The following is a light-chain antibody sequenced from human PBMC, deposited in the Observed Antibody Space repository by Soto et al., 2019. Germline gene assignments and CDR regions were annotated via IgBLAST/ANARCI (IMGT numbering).Light chain of an antibody. Sequence: DIQMPQSPSSLSASVEARVTITCRASQSISSYFNWYQQKPGKAPKLLIYAASNLQSGVPSRFSGSGSGTDFTLTINSLQPEDFATYYCQQSYSTPPTFGQGTKVDIK. J-gene: IGKJ2*01. V-gene: IGKV1-39*01. CDR2: AAS. CDR1: QSISSY. CDR3: QQSYSTPPT.